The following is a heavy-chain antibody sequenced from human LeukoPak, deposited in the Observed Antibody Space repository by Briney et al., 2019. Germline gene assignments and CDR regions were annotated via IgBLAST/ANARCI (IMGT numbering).Heavy chain of an antibody. J-gene: IGHJ4*02. CDR1: GLTFSSYG. CDR3: ARDFGYSYDTPFHY. D-gene: IGHD5-18*01. CDR2: IWYDGSNK. V-gene: IGHV3-33*01. Sequence: GGSLRLSCAASGLTFSSYGMHWVRQAPGKGLEWVAVIWYDGSNKYYADSVKGRFTISRDNSKNTLYLQMKSLRADDTAVYYCARDFGYSYDTPFHYRGQGTLVTVSS.